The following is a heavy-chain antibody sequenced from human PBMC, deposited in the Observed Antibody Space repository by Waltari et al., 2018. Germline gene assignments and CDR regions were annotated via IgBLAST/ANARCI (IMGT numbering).Heavy chain of an antibody. CDR1: GFTFSLYG. J-gene: IGHJ6*02. V-gene: IGHV3-21*02. CDR2: IDSSGSYI. D-gene: IGHD2-2*01. Sequence: EVQLVESGGGLVKPGGSLRLSCAGSGFTFSLYGFNWFRQAPGKGLEWVSSIDSSGSYIYYAGSVKGRFTISRDDARKSLFLVMNSLRAEDTAVYYCARPGYCTGNSCHYYGMDVWGQGTTVTVSS. CDR3: ARPGYCTGNSCHYYGMDV.